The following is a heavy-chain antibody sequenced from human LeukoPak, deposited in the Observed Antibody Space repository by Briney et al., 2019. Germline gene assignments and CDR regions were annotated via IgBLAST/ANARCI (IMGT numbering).Heavy chain of an antibody. D-gene: IGHD2/OR15-2a*01. CDR2: ISYDGSNK. CDR1: GFTFSSYG. J-gene: IGHJ4*02. CDR3: AKDRIGLDY. V-gene: IGHV3-30*18. Sequence: GGSLRLSCAASGFTFSSYGMHWVRQAPGKGQEWVAVISYDGSNKYYADSVKGRFTISRDNSKNTLYLQMNSLRAEDTAVYYCAKDRIGLDYWGQGTLVTVSS.